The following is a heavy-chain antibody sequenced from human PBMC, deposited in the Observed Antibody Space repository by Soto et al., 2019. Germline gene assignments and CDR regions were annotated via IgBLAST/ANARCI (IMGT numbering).Heavy chain of an antibody. D-gene: IGHD2-15*01. J-gene: IGHJ6*02. CDR2: IFHSGTT. CDR1: GGPISSSDYY. Sequence: LSLTCTVSGGPISSSDYYWAWVRQPPGKGLEWIGSIFHSGTTYYNPSLKSRVTISVDTSKNQFSLMLSAVTAADTAVYYCARGAGSPTYYYGVDVWGQGTTVTVSS. V-gene: IGHV4-39*01. CDR3: ARGAGSPTYYYGVDV.